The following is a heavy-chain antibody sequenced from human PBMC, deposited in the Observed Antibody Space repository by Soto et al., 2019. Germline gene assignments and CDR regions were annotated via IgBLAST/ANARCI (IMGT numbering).Heavy chain of an antibody. J-gene: IGHJ3*02. CDR1: GYTLTELS. D-gene: IGHD1-1*01. CDR2: FDPEDGET. Sequence: DSVKVSCKVSGYTLTELSMHWVRQAPGKGLEWMGGFDPEDGETIYAQKFQGRVTMTEDTSTDTAYMELSSLRSEDTAVYYCVTTTRYLGAFDIWSQGNMVNVS. V-gene: IGHV1-24*01. CDR3: VTTTRYLGAFDI.